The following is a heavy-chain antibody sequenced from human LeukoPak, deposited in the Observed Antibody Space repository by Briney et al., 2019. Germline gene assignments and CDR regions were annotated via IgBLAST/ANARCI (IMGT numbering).Heavy chain of an antibody. CDR3: ANLPGSSGYRPY. CDR1: GFTFSSYA. CDR2: IRYDGSNK. V-gene: IGHV3-30*02. J-gene: IGHJ4*02. Sequence: PGGSLRLSCAASGFTFSSYAMSWVRQAPGKGLEWVAFIRYDGSNKYYADSVKGRFTISRDNSKNTLYLQMNSLRAEDTAVYYCANLPGSSGYRPYWGQGTLVTVSS. D-gene: IGHD3-22*01.